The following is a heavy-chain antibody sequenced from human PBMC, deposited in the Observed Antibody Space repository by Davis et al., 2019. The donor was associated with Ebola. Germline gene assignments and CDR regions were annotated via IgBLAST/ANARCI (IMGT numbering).Heavy chain of an antibody. CDR1: GYTFTNYG. V-gene: IGHV1-18*04. CDR2: INPHNGNT. Sequence: ASVKVSCKASGYTFTNYGITWVRQAPGQGLEWMGWINPHNGNTNYAQNVQGRVTMTTDTSTSTAYMELSSLRSEDTAVYYCARIGGFYDYWGQGTLVTVAS. D-gene: IGHD3-16*01. CDR3: ARIGGFYDY. J-gene: IGHJ4*02.